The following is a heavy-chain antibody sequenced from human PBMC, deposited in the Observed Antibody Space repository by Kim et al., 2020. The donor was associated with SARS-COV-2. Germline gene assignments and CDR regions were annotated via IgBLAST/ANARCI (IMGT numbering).Heavy chain of an antibody. Sequence: SETLSLTCTVSGGSISSGGYYWSWIRQHPGKGLEWIGYIYYSGSTYYNQSLKSRVTISVDTSKNQFSLKLSSVTAADTAVYYCARVSPGLYDYWGQGTLVTVSS. V-gene: IGHV4-31*03. CDR1: GGSISSGGYY. CDR2: IYYSGST. J-gene: IGHJ4*02. CDR3: ARVSPGLYDY.